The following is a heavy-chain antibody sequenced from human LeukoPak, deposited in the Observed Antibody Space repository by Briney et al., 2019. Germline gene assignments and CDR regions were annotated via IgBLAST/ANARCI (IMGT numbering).Heavy chain of an antibody. D-gene: IGHD4/OR15-4a*01. Sequence: GGSLRLSCAASGFTFSSYAMHWVRQAPGKGLEWVAVISYDGSNKYYADSVKGRFTISRNNSKNTLYLQMNSLRAEDTAVYYCARDGVLSYFDYWGQGTLVTVSS. CDR3: ARDGVLSYFDY. J-gene: IGHJ4*02. V-gene: IGHV3-30-3*01. CDR1: GFTFSSYA. CDR2: ISYDGSNK.